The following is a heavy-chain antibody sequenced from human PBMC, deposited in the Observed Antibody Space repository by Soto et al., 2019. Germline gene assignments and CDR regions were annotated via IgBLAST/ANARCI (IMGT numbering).Heavy chain of an antibody. CDR1: GGTFSRYT. CDR2: IIPIAAIA. D-gene: IGHD3-10*01. V-gene: IGHV1-69*02. Sequence: QVQLVQSGAEVKKPGSSVKVSCKASGGTFSRYTINWVRQAPGQGLEWMGRIIPIAAIANYTQKFQGRVTITVDNSSTTAYMELSSLRSDDTAVYYCARGSTIVRGAPSWFDPWGQGTRVTVSS. J-gene: IGHJ5*02. CDR3: ARGSTIVRGAPSWFDP.